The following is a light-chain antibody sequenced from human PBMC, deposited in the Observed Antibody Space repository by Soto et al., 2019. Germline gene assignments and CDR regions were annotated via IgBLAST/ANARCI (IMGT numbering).Light chain of an antibody. CDR1: QSVAGTY. J-gene: IGKJ5*01. CDR3: QHYGSSLDT. V-gene: IGKV3-20*01. Sequence: ESVLTHSPGTLSLSPVERTTLSCRASQSVAGTYLAWYQQKPGQAALLLIYRASSSATGIPNRFSDSGSETNLLLPIRTLEPEPFAVIACQHYGSSLDTFGKRTPVE. CDR2: RAS.